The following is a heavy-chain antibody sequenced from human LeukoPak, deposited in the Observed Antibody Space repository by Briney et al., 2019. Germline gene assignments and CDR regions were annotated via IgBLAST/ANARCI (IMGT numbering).Heavy chain of an antibody. CDR1: GFTFSSYA. CDR3: AKSVPYDSSGYLYYFDY. V-gene: IGHV3-23*01. Sequence: TGGSLRLSCAASGFTFSSYAMSWVRQAPGKGLEWVSAISGSGGSTYYADSVKGRFTISRDNSKNTLYLQMNSLRAEDTAVYYCAKSVPYDSSGYLYYFDYWGQGTLVTVSS. D-gene: IGHD3-22*01. CDR2: ISGSGGST. J-gene: IGHJ4*02.